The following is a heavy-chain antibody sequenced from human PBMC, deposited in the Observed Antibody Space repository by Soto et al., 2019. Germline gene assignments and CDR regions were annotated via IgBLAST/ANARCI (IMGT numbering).Heavy chain of an antibody. V-gene: IGHV4-34*01. CDR2: INHSGST. CDR1: GGSFSGYY. J-gene: IGHJ6*02. CDR3: ARGKGTGYYYGMDV. Sequence: PSETLSLTCAVYGGSFSGYYWSWIRQPPGKGLEWIGEINHSGSTNYNPSLESRVTISVDTSKNQFSLKLSSVTAADTAVYYCARGKGTGYYYGMDVWGQGTTVTVSS. D-gene: IGHD3-10*01.